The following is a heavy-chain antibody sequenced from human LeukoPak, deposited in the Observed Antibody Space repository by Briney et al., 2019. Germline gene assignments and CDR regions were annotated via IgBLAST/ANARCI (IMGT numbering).Heavy chain of an antibody. V-gene: IGHV4-34*01. D-gene: IGHD2-2*01. CDR1: GGSFSGYY. CDR3: ASRVPTFDY. Sequence: SETLSLTCAVYGGSFSGYYWSWIRQPPGKGLEWIGEINHSGSTNYDPSLKSRVTISVDTSKNQFSLKLSSVTAADTAVYYCASRVPTFDYWGQGTLVTVSS. CDR2: INHSGST. J-gene: IGHJ4*02.